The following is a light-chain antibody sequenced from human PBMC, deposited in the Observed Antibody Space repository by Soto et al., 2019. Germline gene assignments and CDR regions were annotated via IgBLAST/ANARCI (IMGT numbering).Light chain of an antibody. CDR3: QQYGSSSWT. V-gene: IGKV3-20*01. CDR1: QSLSSSY. CDR2: GAS. J-gene: IGKJ1*01. Sequence: EIVLTQSPDTLSLSPGERATLSCRASQSLSSSYLAWYQHKPGQAPRLLIYGASSRATGIPDRFSGSGSGTDFTLSISRLEPEDFAVHYCQQYGSSSWTFGQGTKVDIK.